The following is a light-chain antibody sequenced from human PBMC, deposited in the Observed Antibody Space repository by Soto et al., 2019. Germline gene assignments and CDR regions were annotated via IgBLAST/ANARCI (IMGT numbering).Light chain of an antibody. CDR2: EVT. J-gene: IGLJ1*01. V-gene: IGLV2-14*01. CDR1: RRDVGGYNY. CDR3: SSYAGSYTHV. Sequence: QSALTQPASVSGSPGQSITISCTGTRRDVGGYNYVSWYQQYPGKSPKLLIYEVTHRPSGVSNRFSGSKSGNTASLTISGLQAEDEADYYCSSYAGSYTHVFGSGTKVTVL.